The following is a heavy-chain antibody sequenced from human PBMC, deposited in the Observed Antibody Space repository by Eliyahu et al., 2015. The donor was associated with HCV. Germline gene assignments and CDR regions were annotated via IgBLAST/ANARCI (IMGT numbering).Heavy chain of an antibody. V-gene: IGHV1-2*04. Sequence: QVQLVQSGAEVKKPGASVKVSCKASGYTFTGXYMHWVRQAPGQGLEWMGWINPNSGGTNYAQKFQGWVTMTRDTSISTAYMELSRLRSDDTAVYYCARAGGNDYGDYDGPLDWGQGTLVTVSS. CDR2: INPNSGGT. J-gene: IGHJ4*02. CDR3: ARAGGNDYGDYDGPLD. D-gene: IGHD4-17*01. CDR1: GYTFTGXY.